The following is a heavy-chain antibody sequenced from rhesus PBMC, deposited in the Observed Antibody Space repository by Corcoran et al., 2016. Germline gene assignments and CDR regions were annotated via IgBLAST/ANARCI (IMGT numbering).Heavy chain of an antibody. CDR3: AREGAGTALFFD. CDR1: GGSISDDYY. CDR2: IYGSGGGT. V-gene: IGHV4-106*01. Sequence: QVQLQESGPGLVKPSETLSLTCAVSGGSISDDYYWSWIRQPPGKGLELIGYIYGSGGGTNYNPSLNNRVISSINTAKNQFSLKLSSVTAADTAVYYCAREGAGTALFFDWGQGVLVTVSS. D-gene: IGHD1-20*01. J-gene: IGHJ4*01.